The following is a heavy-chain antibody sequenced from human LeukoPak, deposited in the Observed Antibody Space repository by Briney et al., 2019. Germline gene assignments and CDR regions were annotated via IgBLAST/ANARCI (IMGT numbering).Heavy chain of an antibody. Sequence: SETLSLTCTVSGGSITSYYWSWIRQPAGKGLEWIGRIYHSGSTNYNPSLKSRVSMSVDTSKNQFSLKLTSVTAADTAVYYCARTSPRAATFDYWGQGTLVTVSS. CDR2: IYHSGST. J-gene: IGHJ4*02. V-gene: IGHV4-4*07. CDR3: ARTSPRAATFDY. D-gene: IGHD2-15*01. CDR1: GGSITSYY.